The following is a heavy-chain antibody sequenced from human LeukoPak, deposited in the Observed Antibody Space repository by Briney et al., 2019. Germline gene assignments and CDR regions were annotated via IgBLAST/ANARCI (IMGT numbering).Heavy chain of an antibody. D-gene: IGHD3-22*01. V-gene: IGHV1-2*02. CDR2: INPNSGGT. J-gene: IGHJ4*02. CDR3: ATYFLDTSARD. Sequence: ASVKVSCKASGYTFTGHYMFWVRQAPGQGLEWMGCINPNSGGTNYAQKFQGRVTMTSDTSISTGYMELSSLKSDDTAVYYCATYFLDTSARDWGQGTLVTVSS. CDR1: GYTFTGHY.